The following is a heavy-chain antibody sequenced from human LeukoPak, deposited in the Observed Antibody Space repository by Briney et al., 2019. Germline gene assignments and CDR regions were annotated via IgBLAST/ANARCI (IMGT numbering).Heavy chain of an antibody. V-gene: IGHV1-8*03. CDR3: ARGPLSGEFLEWLWDLDY. CDR1: GYTFTSYD. Sequence: ASVKVSCKASGYTFTSYDINWVRQATGQGLEWMGGMNPNSGNTGYAQKFQGRVTITRNISISTAYMELSSLRSEDTAVYYCARGPLSGEFLEWLWDLDYWGQGTLVTVSS. J-gene: IGHJ4*02. D-gene: IGHD3-3*01. CDR2: MNPNSGNT.